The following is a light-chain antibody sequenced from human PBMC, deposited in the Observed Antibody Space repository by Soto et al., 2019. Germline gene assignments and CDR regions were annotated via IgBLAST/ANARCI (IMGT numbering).Light chain of an antibody. CDR3: QIWGTGTYVV. CDR2: LNSDGSH. J-gene: IGLJ2*01. V-gene: IGLV4-69*01. Sequence: QSVLTQSPSASASLGASVKLTCTLSSGHSSYAIAWHQQQSEKGPRYLMKLNSDGSHSKGDGIPDRFSGSSSGAERYLTISSLQSEDEADYYCQIWGTGTYVVFGGGTKLTVL. CDR1: SGHSSYA.